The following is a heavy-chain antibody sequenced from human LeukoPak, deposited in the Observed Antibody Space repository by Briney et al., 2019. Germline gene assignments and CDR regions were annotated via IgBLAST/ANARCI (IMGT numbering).Heavy chain of an antibody. J-gene: IGHJ4*02. CDR3: VRRPASSGAYSYFDY. V-gene: IGHV2-5*02. CDR1: GFSLSTSGVG. CDR2: IYWDDDE. Sequence: SGPTLVEPTQTLTLTCTFSGFSLSTSGVGVGWIRQPPGKALEWLGFIYWDDDERYRPSLKSRLTITKDTSKNQVVLTMTNMDPVDTDTYYCVRRPASSGAYSYFDYWGQGTLVTVSS. D-gene: IGHD6-19*01.